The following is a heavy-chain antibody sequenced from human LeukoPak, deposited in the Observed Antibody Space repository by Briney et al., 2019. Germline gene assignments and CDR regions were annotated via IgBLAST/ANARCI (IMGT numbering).Heavy chain of an antibody. J-gene: IGHJ4*02. CDR3: ARVNYYGSGSYYNAPPGFDY. V-gene: IGHV3-21*01. Sequence: GGSLRLSCAASGFTFSSYSMNWVRQAPGKGLEWVSSISSSSSYIYYADSVKGRFTISRDNAKNSLYLQMNSLRAEDTAVYYCARVNYYGSGSYYNAPPGFDYWGQGTLVIVSS. CDR2: ISSSSSYI. CDR1: GFTFSSYS. D-gene: IGHD3-10*01.